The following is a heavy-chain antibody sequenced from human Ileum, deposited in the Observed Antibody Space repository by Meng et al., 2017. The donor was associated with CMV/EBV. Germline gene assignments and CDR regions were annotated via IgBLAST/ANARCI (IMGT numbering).Heavy chain of an antibody. CDR2: IKQDESEK. D-gene: IGHD2-2*01. CDR3: ASVGSASARGLDI. V-gene: IGHV3-7*01. Sequence: GESLKISCAASGFTFSSHWMTWVRQAPGKGLEWVANIKQDESEKNYVDSVKGRFTISRDNAKNSLYLQMNSLRVEDTAVYYCASVGSASARGLDIWGQGTMVTVSS. CDR1: GFTFSSHW. J-gene: IGHJ3*02.